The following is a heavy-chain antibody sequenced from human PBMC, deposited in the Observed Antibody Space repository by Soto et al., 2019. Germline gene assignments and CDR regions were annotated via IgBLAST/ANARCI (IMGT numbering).Heavy chain of an antibody. J-gene: IGHJ4*02. Sequence: QITLKESGPTLVKPTQTLTLTCTFSGFSLSTSGVGVGWIRQPPGKALEWLALIYWDDDKRYSPSLKSRLTIPKDTSKNQVVFTRTKMDPLDTATYYCAHSIRYFGWLHRYFDYWGQGTLVTVSS. V-gene: IGHV2-5*02. CDR3: AHSIRYFGWLHRYFDY. D-gene: IGHD3-9*01. CDR1: GFSLSTSGVG. CDR2: IYWDDDK.